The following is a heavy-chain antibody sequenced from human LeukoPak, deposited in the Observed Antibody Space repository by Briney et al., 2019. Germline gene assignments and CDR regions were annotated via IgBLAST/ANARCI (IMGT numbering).Heavy chain of an antibody. CDR1: GFTFSNYW. D-gene: IGHD3-3*01. J-gene: IGHJ4*02. V-gene: IGHV3-7*01. CDR2: ISQDGSGK. Sequence: PGGSLRLSCGASGFTFSNYWMSWVRQAPGKGLEWVINISQDGSGKNYADSVEGRFTISRDNAKNSLYLQMNSLRAEDTAVYYCARVDYDFWSGHHYYFDYWGQGTLVTVSS. CDR3: ARVDYDFWSGHHYYFDY.